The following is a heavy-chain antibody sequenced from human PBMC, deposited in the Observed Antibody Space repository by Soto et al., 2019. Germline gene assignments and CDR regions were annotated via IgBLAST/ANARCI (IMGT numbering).Heavy chain of an antibody. Sequence: ASVKVSCTASGGTFSSYAISWVRQAPGQGLEWMGGIIPIFGTANYAQKFQGRVTITADESTSTAYMELSSLRSEDTAVYYCARAHGYGDENWFDPWGQGTLVTVSS. J-gene: IGHJ5*02. CDR3: ARAHGYGDENWFDP. V-gene: IGHV1-69*13. D-gene: IGHD4-17*01. CDR1: GGTFSSYA. CDR2: IIPIFGTA.